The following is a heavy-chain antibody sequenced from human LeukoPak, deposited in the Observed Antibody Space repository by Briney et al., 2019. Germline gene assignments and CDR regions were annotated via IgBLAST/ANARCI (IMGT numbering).Heavy chain of an antibody. Sequence: ASVKVSCKASGYTFTSSYLHWVRQAPGQGLEWMGMISPSGASTTYAQKFQGRVTMTRDTSISTAYMELSRLRSDDTAVYYCARSYGGSDGSDWFDPWGQGTLVTVSS. CDR3: ARSYGGSDGSDWFDP. D-gene: IGHD3-16*01. CDR1: GYTFTSSY. V-gene: IGHV1-46*01. CDR2: ISPSGAST. J-gene: IGHJ5*02.